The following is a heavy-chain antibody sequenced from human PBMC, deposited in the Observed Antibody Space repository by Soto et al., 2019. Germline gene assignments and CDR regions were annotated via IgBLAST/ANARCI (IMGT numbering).Heavy chain of an antibody. V-gene: IGHV4-39*02. CDR3: ARDPAP. CDR2: IYYSGST. J-gene: IGHJ5*02. Sequence: SETLSLTCPVSGGSISSSSYYWGWIRQPPGKGLEWIGSIYYSGSTYYNPSLKSRVTISVDTSKNQFPLKLSSVTAADTAVYYCARDPAPWGQGTLVTVSS. CDR1: GGSISSSSYY.